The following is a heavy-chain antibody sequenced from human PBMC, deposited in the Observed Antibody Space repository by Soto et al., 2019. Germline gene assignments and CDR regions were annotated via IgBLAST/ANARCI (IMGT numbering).Heavy chain of an antibody. Sequence: PSETLSLTCAVSGGSFRGFYWTWIRQSPGKGLEWLGDINHVGITNYNPSLKSRVSIPVDTSKRQFSLKLSSVTAEDTAVYYCAREDYSYRMDVWGKGTTVTVYS. J-gene: IGHJ6*04. CDR3: AREDYSYRMDV. V-gene: IGHV4-34*01. CDR2: INHVGIT. CDR1: GGSFRGFY.